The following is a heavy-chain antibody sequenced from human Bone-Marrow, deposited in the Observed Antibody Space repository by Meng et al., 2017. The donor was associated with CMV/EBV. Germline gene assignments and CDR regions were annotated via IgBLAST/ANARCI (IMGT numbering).Heavy chain of an antibody. V-gene: IGHV4-34*01. CDR1: GGPFGGYY. J-gene: IGHJ2*01. Sequence: SEILSLTCTVSGGPFGGYYYIWIRQAPGKGLEYIGDINYSGSTIYAPSVNGRVAISIDTAKNQFSLNLRSVNAADTAVYYCARRRARLFHRTYRYFDLWGRGTLVTVSS. CDR3: ARRRARLFHRTYRYFDL. CDR2: INYSGST. D-gene: IGHD1-1*01.